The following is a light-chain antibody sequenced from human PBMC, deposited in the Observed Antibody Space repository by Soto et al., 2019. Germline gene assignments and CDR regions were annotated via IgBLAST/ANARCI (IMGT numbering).Light chain of an antibody. V-gene: IGLV2-11*01. Sequence: QSALTQPRSVSGSPGQSVTISCTGTSSDVGRYNFVSWYQQHPGKAPRLIIYDVSKRSSGVPDRFSGSKSGNTASLTISGLQAEDEADYYCCSYADTVYVFGTGTKLTVL. CDR2: DVS. CDR1: SSDVGRYNF. J-gene: IGLJ1*01. CDR3: CSYADTVYV.